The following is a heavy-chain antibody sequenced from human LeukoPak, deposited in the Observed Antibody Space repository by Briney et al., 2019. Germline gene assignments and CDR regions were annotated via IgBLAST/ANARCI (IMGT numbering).Heavy chain of an antibody. Sequence: PSETLSLTCTVSGGSISSGSYYWSWIRQPAGKGLEWIGRIYTSGSTNYNPSLKSRVTISVDTSKNQFSLKLSSVTAADMAVYYCARDSGSSGWLDYWGQGTLVTVSS. CDR2: IYTSGST. V-gene: IGHV4-61*02. J-gene: IGHJ4*02. CDR1: GGSISSGSYY. CDR3: ARDSGSSGWLDY. D-gene: IGHD3-22*01.